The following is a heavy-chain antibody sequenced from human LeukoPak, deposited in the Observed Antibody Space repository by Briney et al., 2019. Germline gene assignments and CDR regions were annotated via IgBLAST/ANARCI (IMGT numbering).Heavy chain of an antibody. CDR1: GYTFVNYY. V-gene: IGHV1-46*01. CDR2: INPGGGST. Sequence: ASVKVSCKASGYTFVNYYIHWVRRAPGQGLEWMGLINPGGGSTTYSQEFQGRVTMTRDTSTSTVYMELNSLASEDTAVYFCARARTGDSDYWGQGTLVTVSS. J-gene: IGHJ4*02. D-gene: IGHD7-27*01. CDR3: ARARTGDSDY.